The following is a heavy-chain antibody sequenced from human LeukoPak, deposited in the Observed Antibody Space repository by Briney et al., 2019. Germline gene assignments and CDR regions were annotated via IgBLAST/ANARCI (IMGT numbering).Heavy chain of an antibody. CDR1: GFTFSSYA. CDR3: AKDPGRDFYPQYYFDY. J-gene: IGHJ4*02. CDR2: ISGSGGST. D-gene: IGHD3-3*01. V-gene: IGHV3-23*01. Sequence: GGSLRLSCAASGFTFSSYAMSWARQAPGKGLEWVSAISGSGGSTYYADSVKGRFTISRDNSKNTLYLQMNSLRAEDTAVYYCAKDPGRDFYPQYYFDYWGQGTLVTVSS.